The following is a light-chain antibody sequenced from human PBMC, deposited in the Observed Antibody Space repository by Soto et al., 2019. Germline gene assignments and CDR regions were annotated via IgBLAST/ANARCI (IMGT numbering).Light chain of an antibody. V-gene: IGLV2-23*01. CDR1: SSDVGGYNL. J-gene: IGLJ2*01. Sequence: QSALTQPASASGSPGQSITISCTGTSSDVGGYNLVSWYQQHPGKAPKLMIYEDSKRPSGVSYRFSGSKSGNTASLTISGLQAEDEADYYCCSYAGSSTLVFGGGTQLTVL. CDR2: EDS. CDR3: CSYAGSSTLV.